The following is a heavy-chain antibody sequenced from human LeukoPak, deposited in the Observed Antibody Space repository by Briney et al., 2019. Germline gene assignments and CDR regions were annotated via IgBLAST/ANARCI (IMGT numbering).Heavy chain of an antibody. Sequence: GGPLRLSCAASGFTFSSYWMSWVRQAPGKGLEWVANIKQDGSEKYYVDSVKGRFTISRDNAKNSLYLQMNSLRAEDTAVYYCARDSMGGWTPPEFDYWGQGTLVTVSS. D-gene: IGHD6-19*01. J-gene: IGHJ4*02. V-gene: IGHV3-7*01. CDR1: GFTFSSYW. CDR3: ARDSMGGWTPPEFDY. CDR2: IKQDGSEK.